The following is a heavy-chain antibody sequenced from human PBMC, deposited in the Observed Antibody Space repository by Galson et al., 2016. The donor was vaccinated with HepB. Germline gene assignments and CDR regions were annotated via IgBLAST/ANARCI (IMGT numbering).Heavy chain of an antibody. CDR1: GFTFSNYA. Sequence: LRLSCAASGFTFSNYAMSWVRQAPGKGLEWVSAISGGGSSRYYADSVKGRLTISRDNSKDTLYMQMSSLRAEDTAVYYCAKRYCSGAGCYIDYWGQGTLVTVSS. CDR2: ISGGGSSR. D-gene: IGHD2-15*01. V-gene: IGHV3-23*01. CDR3: AKRYCSGAGCYIDY. J-gene: IGHJ4*02.